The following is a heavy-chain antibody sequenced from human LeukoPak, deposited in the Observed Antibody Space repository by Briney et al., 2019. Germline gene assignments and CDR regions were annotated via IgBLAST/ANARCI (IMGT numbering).Heavy chain of an antibody. D-gene: IGHD4-17*01. J-gene: IGHJ4*02. Sequence: GGSLRLSCAASGFTLSSHGMHWVRQAPGKGLEWVAFSSHDGTNRYYADSMQGRFTISRGNSKNTLFLQMSSLEPEDTAVYYCAKGATVTGYYLDLWGQGTLVIISS. V-gene: IGHV3-30*18. CDR1: GFTLSSHG. CDR2: SSHDGTNR. CDR3: AKGATVTGYYLDL.